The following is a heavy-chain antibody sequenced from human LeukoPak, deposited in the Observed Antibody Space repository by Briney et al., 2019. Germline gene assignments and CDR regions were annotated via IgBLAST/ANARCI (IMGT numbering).Heavy chain of an antibody. CDR1: GGSFSGYY. CDR3: AIRGPANWFDP. Sequence: PSETLSLTCAVYGGSFSGYYWSWIRQPPGKGLEWIGEINHSGSTNYNPSLKSRVTISVDTSKNQFSLKLSSVTAADTAVYYCAIRGPANWFDPWGQGTLVTVSS. V-gene: IGHV4-34*01. J-gene: IGHJ5*02. CDR2: INHSGST. D-gene: IGHD3-10*01.